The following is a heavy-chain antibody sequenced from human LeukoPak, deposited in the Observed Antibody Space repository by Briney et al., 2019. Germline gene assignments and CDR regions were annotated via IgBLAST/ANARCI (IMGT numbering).Heavy chain of an antibody. CDR2: ISYDGSNK. J-gene: IGHJ4*02. Sequence: GGSLRLSCAASGFTFSSYGMHWVRQAPGKGLEWVAVISYDGSNKYYADSVKGRFTISRDNSKNTLYLQMNSLRAEDTAVYYCAKWGPGEGAFDYWGRGTLVTVSS. CDR1: GFTFSSYG. D-gene: IGHD3-16*01. CDR3: AKWGPGEGAFDY. V-gene: IGHV3-30*18.